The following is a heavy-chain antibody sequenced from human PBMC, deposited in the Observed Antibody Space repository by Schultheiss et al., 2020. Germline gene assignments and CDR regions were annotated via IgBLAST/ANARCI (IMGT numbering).Heavy chain of an antibody. V-gene: IGHV3-30*18. Sequence: GGSLRLSCAASGFTFSSYGMHWVRQAPGKGLEWVAVISYDGSNKYYADSVKGRFTISRDNSKNTLYLQMNSLRAEDTAVYYCAKEARLVTTFDYWGQGTLVNVS. CDR3: AKEARLVTTFDY. CDR1: GFTFSSYG. CDR2: ISYDGSNK. J-gene: IGHJ4*02. D-gene: IGHD1-14*01.